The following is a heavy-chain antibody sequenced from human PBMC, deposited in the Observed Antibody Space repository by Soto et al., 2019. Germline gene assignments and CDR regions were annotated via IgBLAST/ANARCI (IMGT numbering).Heavy chain of an antibody. Sequence: EVQLVESEGGLVQRGGSLRLSCAASGFTFNYYWMHWVRQAPGQGLVWVSHIHSDGSSTTYADSVKGRFTISRDNAKNMLYLQMNILRAEDTDVYYCARGDKGGFDLWGEGTTVTVSS. CDR2: IHSDGSST. CDR1: GFTFNYYW. D-gene: IGHD2-21*02. V-gene: IGHV3-74*01. CDR3: ARGDKGGFDL. J-gene: IGHJ3*01.